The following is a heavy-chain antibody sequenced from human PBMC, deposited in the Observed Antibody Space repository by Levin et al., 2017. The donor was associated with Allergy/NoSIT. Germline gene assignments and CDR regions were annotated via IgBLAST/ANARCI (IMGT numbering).Heavy chain of an antibody. V-gene: IGHV4-59*01. J-gene: IGHJ5*02. CDR1: GGSISSYY. CDR3: ARAKYYDFWSGPDDGFDP. CDR2: IYYSGST. D-gene: IGHD3-3*01. Sequence: SETLSLTCTVSGGSISSYYWSWIRQPPGKGLEWIGYIYYSGSTNYNPSLKSRVTISVDTSKNQFSLKLSSVTAADTAVYYCARAKYYDFWSGPDDGFDPWGQGTLVTVSS.